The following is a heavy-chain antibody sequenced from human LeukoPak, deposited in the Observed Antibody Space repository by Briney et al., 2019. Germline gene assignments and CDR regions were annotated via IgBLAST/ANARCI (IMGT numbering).Heavy chain of an antibody. V-gene: IGHV1-2*04. CDR2: INPNSGGT. D-gene: IGHD6-13*01. J-gene: IGHJ6*03. Sequence: ASVKVSCKASGYTFTGYYMHWVRQAPGQGLEWMGWINPNSGGTNYAQKFQGWVTMTRDTSISTAYMELSRLRSDDTAVYYCARAGIAAAGHYYYYMDVWRKGTTVTVSS. CDR3: ARAGIAAAGHYYYYMDV. CDR1: GYTFTGYY.